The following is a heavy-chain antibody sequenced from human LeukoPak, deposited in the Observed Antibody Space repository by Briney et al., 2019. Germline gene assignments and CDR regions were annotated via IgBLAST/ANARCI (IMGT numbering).Heavy chain of an antibody. CDR3: ALTSDPYFNWFDP. D-gene: IGHD1-1*01. CDR1: GESFSGYY. CDR2: INHSGST. J-gene: IGHJ5*02. V-gene: IGHV4-34*01. Sequence: SETLSPTCGVYGESFSGYYWGWIRQPPGKGLEWIGDINHSGSTNYNPSLKSRLTMSVDMSKNQFSLKLTSVTAADTAVYYCALTSDPYFNWFDPWGQGTLVTVSS.